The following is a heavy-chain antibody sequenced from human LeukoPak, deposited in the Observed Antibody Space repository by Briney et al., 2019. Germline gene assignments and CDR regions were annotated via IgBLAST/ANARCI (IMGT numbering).Heavy chain of an antibody. CDR1: GGSISSYY. CDR3: ATSVDIVATIGY. CDR2: IYYSGST. J-gene: IGHJ4*02. V-gene: IGHV4-59*04. Sequence: SETLSLTCTVSGGSISSYYWSWIRQPPGKGLEWIGSIYYSGSTYYNPSLKSRVTISVDTSKNQFSLKLSSVTAADTAVYYCATSVDIVATIGYWGQGTLVTVSS. D-gene: IGHD5-12*01.